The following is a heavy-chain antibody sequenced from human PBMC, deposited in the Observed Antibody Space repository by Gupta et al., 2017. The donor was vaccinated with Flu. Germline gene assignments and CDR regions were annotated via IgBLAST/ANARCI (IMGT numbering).Heavy chain of an antibody. CDR1: GFNFRSYA. CDR3: AKDWIALGSPPYSFEN. D-gene: IGHD3-10*01. Sequence: EVQLLESGGGLVQPGGSLRLSCAASGFNFRSYAMSWVRQAPGKGLQWVSGLSGSGTSTYYADSVKGRFTISRDNSKNTLYLQMNSLRAEDAAVYYCAKDWIALGSPPYSFENWGQGTLVTVSS. V-gene: IGHV3-23*01. CDR2: LSGSGTST. J-gene: IGHJ4*02.